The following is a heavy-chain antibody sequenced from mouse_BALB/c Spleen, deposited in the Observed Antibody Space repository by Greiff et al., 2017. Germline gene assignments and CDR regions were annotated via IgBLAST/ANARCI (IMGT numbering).Heavy chain of an antibody. Sequence: QVQLQQSGAELAKPGASVKMSCKASGYTFTSYWMHWVKQRPGQGLEWIGYINPSTGYTEYNQKFKDKATLTADKSSSTAYMQLSSLTSEDSAVYYCARRGTWGYFDYWGQGTTLTVSS. J-gene: IGHJ2*01. CDR3: ARRGTWGYFDY. D-gene: IGHD3-3*01. CDR2: INPSTGYT. V-gene: IGHV1-7*01. CDR1: GYTFTSYW.